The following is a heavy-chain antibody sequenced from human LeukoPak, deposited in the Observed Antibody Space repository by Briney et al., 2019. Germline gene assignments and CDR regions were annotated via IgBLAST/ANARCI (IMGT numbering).Heavy chain of an antibody. CDR3: ARERTLFPGDSSGYFDY. V-gene: IGHV4-59*02. CDR2: IYYTET. D-gene: IGHD3-22*01. Sequence: PSETLSLTCTVSGGSVSNYYWSWIRQSPGKGLEWIGYIYYTETSYNPSLKSRVTISADTSKNQFSLKLYSVTAADTAVYYCARERTLFPGDSSGYFDYWGQGILVTVSS. CDR1: GGSVSNYY. J-gene: IGHJ4*02.